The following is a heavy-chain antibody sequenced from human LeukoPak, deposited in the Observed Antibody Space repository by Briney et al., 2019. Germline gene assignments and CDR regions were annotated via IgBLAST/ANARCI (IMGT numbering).Heavy chain of an antibody. Sequence: GGSLRLSCGVSGLTFRNYWVSWVRQAPGKRLEWVANIKPDGSEKNYVDSVTGRFTISRDNAKNSLYLQMNSLRAEDAAVYYCSRLNGAYGGALDYWGQGTLVTVSS. D-gene: IGHD2-8*01. J-gene: IGHJ4*02. V-gene: IGHV3-7*04. CDR2: IKPDGSEK. CDR1: GLTFRNYW. CDR3: SRLNGAYGGALDY.